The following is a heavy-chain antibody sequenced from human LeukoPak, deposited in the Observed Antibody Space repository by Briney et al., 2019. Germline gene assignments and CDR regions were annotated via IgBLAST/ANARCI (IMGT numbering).Heavy chain of an antibody. V-gene: IGHV1-69*05. CDR2: IIPIFGTA. D-gene: IGHD6-6*01. J-gene: IGHJ4*02. CDR3: AGTSIAASPFDY. Sequence: SVKVSCKASGCTFSSYAISWVRQAPGQGLEWMGRIIPIFGTANYAQKFQGRVTITTDESTSTAYMELSSLRSEDTAVYYCAGTSIAASPFDYWGQGTLVTVSS. CDR1: GCTFSSYA.